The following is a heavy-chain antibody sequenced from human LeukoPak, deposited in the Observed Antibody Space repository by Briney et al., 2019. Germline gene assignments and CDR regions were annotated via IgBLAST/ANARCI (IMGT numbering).Heavy chain of an antibody. D-gene: IGHD6-19*01. V-gene: IGHV4-59*05. CDR1: GGSISSYY. Sequence: SETLSLTCTVSGGSISSYYWSWIRQPPGKGLEWIGTIDYSGSTYYNPSLKSRVTISVDTSKNQFSLKLTSVTAADTAVYYCASQSPGYSSGWYVDYWGQGTLVTVSS. J-gene: IGHJ4*02. CDR2: IDYSGST. CDR3: ASQSPGYSSGWYVDY.